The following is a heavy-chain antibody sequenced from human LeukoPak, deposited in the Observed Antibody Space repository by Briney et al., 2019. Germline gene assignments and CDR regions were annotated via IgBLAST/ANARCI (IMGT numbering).Heavy chain of an antibody. Sequence: PSETLSLTCTVSGDSINSYYWIWIRQPPGKGLEWIGYIYNSGGTNYNPSLKSRVTISLETSKNQFSLKLSSVTAADTAVYYCARAGSGYSFDIWGQGTMVTVSS. CDR2: IYNSGGT. V-gene: IGHV4-59*01. J-gene: IGHJ3*02. CDR1: GDSINSYY. D-gene: IGHD3-22*01. CDR3: ARAGSGYSFDI.